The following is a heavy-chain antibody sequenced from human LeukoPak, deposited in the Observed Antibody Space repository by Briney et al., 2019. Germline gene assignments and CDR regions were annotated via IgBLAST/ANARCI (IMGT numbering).Heavy chain of an antibody. D-gene: IGHD3-10*01. CDR2: ICSGGST. Sequence: GGSLRLSCAASGFTVSSNYISWVRQAPGKGLEWVSVICSGGSTYYADSVKGRFTISRDNSKNTLYLQMDSLRAEDTAVYYCARATWFGELFWFDPWGQGTLVTVSS. CDR3: ARATWFGELFWFDP. CDR1: GFTVSSNY. V-gene: IGHV3-53*01. J-gene: IGHJ5*02.